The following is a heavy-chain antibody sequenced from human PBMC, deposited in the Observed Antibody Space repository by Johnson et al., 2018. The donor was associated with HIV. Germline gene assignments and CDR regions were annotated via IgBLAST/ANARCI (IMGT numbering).Heavy chain of an antibody. Sequence: VQLVESGGGLVQPGGSLRLSCAASGFTFSNYAMTWVRQVAGKGLEWVSAISSSGGSTYYADSVKGRFTISRDNSKNTMYLQMNSLRDEDTAVYHCAKERLLHDAFDFWGQGTMVTVSS. CDR1: GFTFSNYA. D-gene: IGHD5-18*01. J-gene: IGHJ3*01. V-gene: IGHV3-23*04. CDR3: AKERLLHDAFDF. CDR2: ISSSGGST.